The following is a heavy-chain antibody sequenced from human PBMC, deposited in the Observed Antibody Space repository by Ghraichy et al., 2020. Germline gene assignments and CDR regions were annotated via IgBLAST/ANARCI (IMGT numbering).Heavy chain of an antibody. CDR3: ARDPLARLADYFDY. CDR2: ISYDGSNK. CDR1: GFTFSSYA. V-gene: IGHV3-30*04. Sequence: LSLTCAASGFTFSSYAMHWVRQAPGKGLEWVAVISYDGSNKYYADSVKGRFTISRDNSKNTLYLQMNSLRAEDTAVYYCARDPLARLADYFDYWGQGTLVTVSS. J-gene: IGHJ4*02. D-gene: IGHD3-16*01.